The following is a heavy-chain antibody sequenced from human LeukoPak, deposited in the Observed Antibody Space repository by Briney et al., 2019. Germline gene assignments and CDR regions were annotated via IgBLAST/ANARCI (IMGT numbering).Heavy chain of an antibody. CDR3: ASFPSARRGSQYYYYYMDV. D-gene: IGHD2-15*01. CDR2: VYYSGST. CDR1: GGSISSYY. J-gene: IGHJ6*03. V-gene: IGHV4-59*12. Sequence: SETLSLTCTVSGGSISSYYWSWIRQPPGKGLEWIGYVYYSGSTNYNPSLKSRVTISVDTSKNQFSLKLSSVTAADTAVYYCASFPSARRGSQYYYYYMDVWGKGTTVTISS.